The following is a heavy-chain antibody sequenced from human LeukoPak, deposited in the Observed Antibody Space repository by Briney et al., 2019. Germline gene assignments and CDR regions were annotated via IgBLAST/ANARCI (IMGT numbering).Heavy chain of an antibody. CDR3: AGFGGNSF. J-gene: IGHJ4*02. CDR2: ISNSGTT. Sequence: GGSLRLSCAASGFTFSSYAMSWVRQAPGKGLEWVSVISNSGTTYYADSVKGRVAISRDNSKNTVYLQMNSLRVEDTAVYYCAGFGGNSFWGQGTLVTVSS. CDR1: GFTFSSYA. V-gene: IGHV3-66*01. D-gene: IGHD4-23*01.